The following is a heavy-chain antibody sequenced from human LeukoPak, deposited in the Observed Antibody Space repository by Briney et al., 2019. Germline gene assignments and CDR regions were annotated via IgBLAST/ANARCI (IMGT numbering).Heavy chain of an antibody. J-gene: IGHJ4*02. V-gene: IGHV3-21*01. D-gene: IGHD3-22*01. CDR1: GFTFSCYS. CDR2: ISSSSSYI. Sequence: GGSLRLSCAASGFTFSCYSMNWVRQAPGKGLEWVSSISSSSSYIYYADSVKGRFTISRDNAKNSLYLQMNSLRAEDTAVYYCARDVYDSSGYYAIDYWGQGTLVTVSS. CDR3: ARDVYDSSGYYAIDY.